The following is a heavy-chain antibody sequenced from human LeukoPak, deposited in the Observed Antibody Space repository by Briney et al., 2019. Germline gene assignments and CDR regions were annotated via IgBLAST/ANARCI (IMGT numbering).Heavy chain of an antibody. V-gene: IGHV4-59*01. Sequence: SETLSLTCTVSGGSISSYYWSWIRQPPGRGLEGIGYIYYSGSTNYNPSLTSRVTISVDTSKNQFSLKLSSVTAADTAVYYCARDRQWELPYYYYGMDVWGQGTTVTVSS. J-gene: IGHJ6*02. D-gene: IGHD1-26*01. CDR2: IYYSGST. CDR1: GGSISSYY. CDR3: ARDRQWELPYYYYGMDV.